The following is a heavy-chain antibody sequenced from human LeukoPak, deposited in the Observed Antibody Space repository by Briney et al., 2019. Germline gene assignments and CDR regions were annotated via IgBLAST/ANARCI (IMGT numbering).Heavy chain of an antibody. Sequence: PSQTLSLTCTVSGGSISSDSCYWTWIRQPAGKGLEWIGLIYTFGNTNYNPSLKSRVTISVDTSKNQFSLKLSSVTAADTAIYYCARGAPRWWFDPWGQGILVTVSS. CDR2: IYTFGNT. CDR1: GGSISSDSCY. CDR3: ARGAPRWWFDP. J-gene: IGHJ5*02. D-gene: IGHD4-23*01. V-gene: IGHV4-61*02.